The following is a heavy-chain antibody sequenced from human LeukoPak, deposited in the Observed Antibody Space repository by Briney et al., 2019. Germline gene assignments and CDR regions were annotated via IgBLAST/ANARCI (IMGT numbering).Heavy chain of an antibody. D-gene: IGHD3-3*01. CDR3: ARVAPNYDFWSGYYIGAFDI. Sequence: SETLSLTCAVYGGSFSDYYWSWIRQPPGKGLEWIGYIYYSGSTNYNPSLKSRVTISVDTSKNQFSLKLSSVTVADTAVYYCARVAPNYDFWSGYYIGAFDIWGQGTMVTVSS. CDR2: IYYSGST. CDR1: GGSFSDYY. V-gene: IGHV4-59*01. J-gene: IGHJ3*02.